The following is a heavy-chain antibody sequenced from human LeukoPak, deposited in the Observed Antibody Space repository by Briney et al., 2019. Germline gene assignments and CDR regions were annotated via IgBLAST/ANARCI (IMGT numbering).Heavy chain of an antibody. CDR3: ARGGYSYSHDY. CDR2: LYIDGTT. CDR1: GFTVNSNH. D-gene: IGHD5-18*01. Sequence: GGSLRLSCAASGFTVNSNHMNWVRQAPGKGLEWVSVLYIDGTTYYADSVKGRFTISRDNSKNTLYLQMNSLRAEDTAVYYCARGGYSYSHDYWGQGTLVTVSS. J-gene: IGHJ4*02. V-gene: IGHV3-53*01.